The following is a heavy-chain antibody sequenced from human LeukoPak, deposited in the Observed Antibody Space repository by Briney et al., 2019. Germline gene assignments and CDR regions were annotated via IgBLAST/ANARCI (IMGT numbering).Heavy chain of an antibody. J-gene: IGHJ4*02. CDR1: GFAFSSYW. CDR3: ARYDFWSGAWTPFDY. Sequence: GGSLRLSCAASGFAFSSYWMTWVRQAPGKGLEWVSYISSSGSTIYYADSVKGRFTISRDNAKNSLYLQMNSLRAEDTAVYYCARYDFWSGAWTPFDYWGQGTLVTVSS. D-gene: IGHD3-3*01. V-gene: IGHV3-48*04. CDR2: ISSSGSTI.